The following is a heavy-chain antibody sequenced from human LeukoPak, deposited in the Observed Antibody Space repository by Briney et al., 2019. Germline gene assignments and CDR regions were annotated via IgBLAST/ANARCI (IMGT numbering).Heavy chain of an antibody. CDR2: INHSGST. CDR1: GGSFSGYY. J-gene: IGHJ4*02. D-gene: IGHD3-10*01. V-gene: IGHV4-34*01. Sequence: SETLSLTCAVSGGSFSGYYWCWIRQPPGKGLEWIGEINHSGSTNYNPSLKSRVTISVDTSKKQFSLSLNSVTAADTAVYYCATDRYYGSGSYYKFDFWGQGTLVTVSS. CDR3: ATDRYYGSGSYYKFDF.